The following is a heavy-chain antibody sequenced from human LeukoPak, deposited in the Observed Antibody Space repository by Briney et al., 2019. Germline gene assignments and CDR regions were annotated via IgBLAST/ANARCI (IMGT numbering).Heavy chain of an antibody. CDR3: ARAETMIVVSH. V-gene: IGHV4-31*03. Sequence: SETLSLTCTVSGGSVSSGSYYWSWIRQHPGKGLEWIGYIYYSGSTYYNPSLKSRVTISVDTSKNQFSLKLSSVTAADTAVYYCARAETMIVVSHWGQGTLVTVSS. CDR1: GGSVSSGSYY. CDR2: IYYSGST. J-gene: IGHJ4*02. D-gene: IGHD3-22*01.